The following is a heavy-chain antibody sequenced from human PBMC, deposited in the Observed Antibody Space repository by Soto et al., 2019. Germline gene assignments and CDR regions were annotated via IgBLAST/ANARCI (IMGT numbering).Heavy chain of an antibody. D-gene: IGHD2-2*01. V-gene: IGHV1-8*01. J-gene: IGHJ6*03. Sequence: GASVKVSCKASGYTFTSYDINWVRQATGQGLEWMGWMNPNSGNTGYAQKFQGRVTMTRNTSISTAYMELSSLRSEDTAVYYCARGGHCSSTSCYVAYYYYLDVWGKWTTVTVSS. CDR1: GYTFTSYD. CDR3: ARGGHCSSTSCYVAYYYYLDV. CDR2: MNPNSGNT.